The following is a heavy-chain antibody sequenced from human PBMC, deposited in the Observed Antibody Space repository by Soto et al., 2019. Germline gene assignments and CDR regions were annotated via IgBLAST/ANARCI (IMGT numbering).Heavy chain of an antibody. CDR3: ARHEGIAVAGTGFDY. V-gene: IGHV4-31*03. CDR2: IYYSGST. D-gene: IGHD6-19*01. CDR1: GGSISSGGYY. Sequence: SETLSLTCTVSGGSISSGGYYWSWIRQHPGKGLEWIGYIYYSGSTYYNPSLKSRVTISVDTSKNQFSLKLSSVTAADTAVYYCARHEGIAVAGTGFDYWGQGTLVTVSS. J-gene: IGHJ4*02.